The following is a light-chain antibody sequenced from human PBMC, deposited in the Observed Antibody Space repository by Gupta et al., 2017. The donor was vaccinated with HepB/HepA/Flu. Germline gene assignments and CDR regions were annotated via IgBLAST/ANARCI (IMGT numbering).Light chain of an antibody. J-gene: IGLJ2*01. CDR1: SSEVGSDNL. CDR3: CAAADSSTWV. Sequence: QTALPQPAAVSGSPSRSITIPCTATSSEVGSDNLDSWYQQHPGKAHKLMIYEVSRRPSGVADRFSGSKSGNTASLTISGLQDEEEGDYYGCAAADSSTWVFGGGTKLTVL. CDR2: EVS. V-gene: IGLV2-23*02.